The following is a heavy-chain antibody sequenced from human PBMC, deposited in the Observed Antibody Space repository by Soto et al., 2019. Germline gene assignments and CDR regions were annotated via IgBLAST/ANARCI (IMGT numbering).Heavy chain of an antibody. Sequence: SETLSLTCTVSGGSISSYYWSWIRQPPGKGLEWIGYIYYSGSTNYNPSLKSRVTISVDTSKNQFSLKLSSVTAADTAVYYCAREAYGDYETNWFDPWGQGILVTVPQ. CDR2: IYYSGST. D-gene: IGHD4-17*01. CDR3: AREAYGDYETNWFDP. V-gene: IGHV4-59*01. J-gene: IGHJ5*02. CDR1: GGSISSYY.